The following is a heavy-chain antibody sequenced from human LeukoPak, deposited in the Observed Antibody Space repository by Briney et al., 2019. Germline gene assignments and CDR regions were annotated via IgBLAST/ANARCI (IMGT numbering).Heavy chain of an antibody. D-gene: IGHD3-22*01. CDR3: ALSYYDSSGYWGPQAFDI. CDR2: IIPIFGTA. Sequence: SVKVSCKASVGTFSSYAISWVRQAPGQGLEWMGGIIPIFGTANYAQKFQGRVTITTDESTSTAYMELSSLRSEDTAVYYCALSYYDSSGYWGPQAFDIWGQGTMVTVSS. CDR1: VGTFSSYA. V-gene: IGHV1-69*05. J-gene: IGHJ3*02.